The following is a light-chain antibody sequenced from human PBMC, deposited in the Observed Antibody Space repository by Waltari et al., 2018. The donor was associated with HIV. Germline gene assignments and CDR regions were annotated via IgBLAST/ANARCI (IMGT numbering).Light chain of an antibody. CDR3: VGWDASLSAYV. CDR2: KSY. J-gene: IGLJ1*01. V-gene: IGLV1-47*01. Sequence: QSVLTQPPSASGTPGQRVTISCSGSSSNIGNDNVYWYQQLPGTAPKLLIYKSYQRPSGVPDRFAGSKSGTSASLAISGLRSEDEADYYCVGWDASLSAYVFGTGTKVTIL. CDR1: SSNIGNDN.